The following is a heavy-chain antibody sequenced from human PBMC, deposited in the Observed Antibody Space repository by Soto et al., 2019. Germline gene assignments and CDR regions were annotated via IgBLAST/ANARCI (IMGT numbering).Heavy chain of an antibody. Sequence: PGGSLRLSCGASGFTFGGYWVSWVRQAPGKGLEWVANINQDRSEKYYVDSVKGRFTISRDNAKNSLYLQMNSLRAEDTAVYYCARWNSYGYYFDYWGQGTLVTVSS. V-gene: IGHV3-7*01. CDR1: GFTFGGYW. J-gene: IGHJ4*02. CDR2: INQDRSEK. CDR3: ARWNSYGYYFDY. D-gene: IGHD5-18*01.